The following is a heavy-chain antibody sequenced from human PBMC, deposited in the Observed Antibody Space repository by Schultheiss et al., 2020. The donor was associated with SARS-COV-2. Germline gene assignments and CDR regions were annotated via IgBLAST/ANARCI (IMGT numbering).Heavy chain of an antibody. CDR2: INSDGSST. CDR1: GFTFSRYF. J-gene: IGHJ6*02. CDR3: ARGGPRAVAPMDV. V-gene: IGHV3-74*01. D-gene: IGHD6-19*01. Sequence: GGSLRLSCVASGFTFSRYFMHWVRQAPGKGLEWVSRINSDGSSTSYADSVKGRLTISRDNAKNTVYVQMNSLRAEDTAVYYCARGGPRAVAPMDVWGQGTTVTVSS.